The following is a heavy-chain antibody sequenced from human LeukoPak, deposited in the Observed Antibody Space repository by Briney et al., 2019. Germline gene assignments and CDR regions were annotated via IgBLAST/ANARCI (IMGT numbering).Heavy chain of an antibody. Sequence: GGSLRLSCAASGFIFNTFWMNWVRLTPGKGLEWVAKINQDGSDMYYVDSVKGRFFVSRDNARSLVYLQMNSLRVDDTAVYYCARDFPGIGRGTFDFWGQGTIIIVSS. D-gene: IGHD3-10*01. CDR2: INQDGSDM. V-gene: IGHV3-7*03. CDR3: ARDFPGIGRGTFDF. J-gene: IGHJ3*01. CDR1: GFIFNTFW.